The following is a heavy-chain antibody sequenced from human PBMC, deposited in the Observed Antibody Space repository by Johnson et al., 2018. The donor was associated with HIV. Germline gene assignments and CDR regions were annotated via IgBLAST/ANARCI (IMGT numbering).Heavy chain of an antibody. CDR1: GFTFSSYW. J-gene: IGHJ3*02. V-gene: IGHV3-7*01. CDR3: ARQFRSVGAPDAFDI. Sequence: VQLVESGGGLVQPGGSLRLSCAASGFTFSSYWMSWVRQAPGKGLAWVANIKQDGSEKYYVDSVKGRFTISRDNAKNSLYLQMSSLRAEDTAVYYCARQFRSVGAPDAFDIWGQGTLVTVSS. CDR2: IKQDGSEK. D-gene: IGHD1-26*01.